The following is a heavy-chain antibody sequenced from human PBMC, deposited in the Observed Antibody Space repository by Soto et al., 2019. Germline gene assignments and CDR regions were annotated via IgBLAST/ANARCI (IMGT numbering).Heavy chain of an antibody. J-gene: IGHJ6*02. Sequence: ASVKVSCKASGYTFTNYGVSWVRQAPGQGLEWMGWITVYNGNTHYAQNLQGRVTMTTDTSTSTAHMELSSLRSEDTAVYYCARWVEYPYYYDSSGYFPHPDFYGMDVWGQGTTVTVSS. CDR1: GYTFTNYG. V-gene: IGHV1-18*04. D-gene: IGHD3-22*01. CDR2: ITVYNGNT. CDR3: ARWVEYPYYYDSSGYFPHPDFYGMDV.